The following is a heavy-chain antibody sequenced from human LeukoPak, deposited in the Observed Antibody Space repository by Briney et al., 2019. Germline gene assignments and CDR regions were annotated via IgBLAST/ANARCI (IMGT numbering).Heavy chain of an antibody. CDR1: GGSISSGGYS. CDR2: IYHSGST. CDR3: ARGADNYFDY. J-gene: IGHJ4*02. V-gene: IGHV4-30-2*01. Sequence: SQTLSLTCAVSGGSISSGGYSWSWIRQPPGKGLEWIGYIYHSGSTYYNPSLKSRVTISVDRSKNQFSLKLSSVTAADTAVYYCARGADNYFDYWGQGTLVTVSS.